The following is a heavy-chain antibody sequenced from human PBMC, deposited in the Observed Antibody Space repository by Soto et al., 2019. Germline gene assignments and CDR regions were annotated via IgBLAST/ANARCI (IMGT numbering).Heavy chain of an antibody. D-gene: IGHD3-10*01. CDR3: ARNTIVRGVIRYYYYVMDV. J-gene: IGHJ6*02. CDR2: MNPNRGNT. CDR1: GYTFTSYD. Sequence: GASVKISGKASGYTFTSYDINWVRQATGQGLEWMGWMNPNRGNTGYAQKFQGRVTMTRNTSISTAYMMQSSWRSEYTAVYCCARNTIVRGVIRYYYYVMDVWGHGATVTV. V-gene: IGHV1-8*01.